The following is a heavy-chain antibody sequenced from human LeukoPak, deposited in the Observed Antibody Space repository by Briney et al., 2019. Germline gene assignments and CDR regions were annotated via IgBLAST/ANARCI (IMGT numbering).Heavy chain of an antibody. CDR1: GFTFSDYY. Sequence: GGSLRLSCAASGFTFSDYYMSWIRQAPGKGLEWVSYISSSGSTIYYADSVKGRFTISRDNAKNSLYLRMNSLRAEDTAVYYCARDRAYYGSPNFDYWGQGTLVTVSS. D-gene: IGHD3-10*01. CDR2: ISSSGSTI. CDR3: ARDRAYYGSPNFDY. V-gene: IGHV3-11*01. J-gene: IGHJ4*02.